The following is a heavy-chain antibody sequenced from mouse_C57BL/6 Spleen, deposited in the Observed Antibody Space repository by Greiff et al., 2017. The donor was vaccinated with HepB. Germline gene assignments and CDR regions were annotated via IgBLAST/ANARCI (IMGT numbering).Heavy chain of an antibody. CDR3: APIYYMPTRSWFAY. V-gene: IGHV1-26*01. Sequence: EVQLQQSGPELVKPGASVKISCKASGYTFTDYYMNWVKQSHGKSLEWIGDINPNNGGTSYNQKFKGKATLTVDKSSSTAYMELRSLTSEDSAVYYCAPIYYMPTRSWFAYWGQGTLVTVSA. CDR1: GYTFTDYY. CDR2: INPNNGGT. J-gene: IGHJ3*01. D-gene: IGHD2-1*01.